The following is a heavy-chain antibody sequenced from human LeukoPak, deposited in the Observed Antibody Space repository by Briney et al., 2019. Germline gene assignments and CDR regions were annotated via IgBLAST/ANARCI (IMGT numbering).Heavy chain of an antibody. CDR3: ARGPEWFGELLGPDY. CDR1: GGSVSGYY. CDR2: VNHSGST. V-gene: IGHV4-34*01. J-gene: IGHJ4*02. D-gene: IGHD3-10*01. Sequence: SETLSLTCSVYGGSVSGYYWSWIRQPPGKGLQWIGEVNHSGSTNYNPSLKSRVTRSVDTSKNQFSLKLSSMTAADTAVYYCARGPEWFGELLGPDYWGQGTLVTVSS.